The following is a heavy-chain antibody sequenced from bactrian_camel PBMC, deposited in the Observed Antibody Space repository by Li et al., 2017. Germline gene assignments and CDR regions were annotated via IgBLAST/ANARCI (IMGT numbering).Heavy chain of an antibody. CDR1: GFTFSTYA. J-gene: IGHJ4*01. D-gene: IGHD3*01. CDR2: ITSGGGTT. V-gene: IGHV3S42*01. CDR3: ASGIVSGGGSDNY. Sequence: DVQLVESGGGSVQAGGSLRLSCRASGFTFSTYAMTWVRQAPGKGLEWASRITSGGGTTWYDDSVKGRFAISRDNAKNTLYLQLNSLRTEDTAMYYCASGIVSGGGSDNYWGQGTQVT.